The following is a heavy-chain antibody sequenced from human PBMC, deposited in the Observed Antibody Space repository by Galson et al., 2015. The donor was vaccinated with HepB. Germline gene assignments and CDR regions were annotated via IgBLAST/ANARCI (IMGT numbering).Heavy chain of an antibody. CDR1: GFTFTTYA. Sequence: SLRLSCAASGFTFTTYAMSWVRQAPGKGLEWVSAISGSGGDTYYADSVKGRFTISRDNSKNTLYLQMNSLRAEDTAVYFCARDGAYSTYYGTNWFDPWGQGTLVTVSS. D-gene: IGHD4-11*01. CDR3: ARDGAYSTYYGTNWFDP. J-gene: IGHJ5*02. V-gene: IGHV3-23*01. CDR2: ISGSGGDT.